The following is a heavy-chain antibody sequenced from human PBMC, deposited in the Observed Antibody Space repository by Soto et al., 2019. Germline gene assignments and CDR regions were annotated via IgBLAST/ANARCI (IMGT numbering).Heavy chain of an antibody. V-gene: IGHV4-30-2*06. CDR1: GGSITSGGYS. CDR2: TYQSGSA. Sequence: SETLSLTCTVSGGSITSGGYSWTWIRQSPGKGLEWIGYTYQSGSAYYNPPLKSRVTISVDRSKNQFSLNLTSVTAADTAVYYCARDYYGMDIWGQRTTVTVSS. CDR3: ARDYYGMDI. J-gene: IGHJ6*02.